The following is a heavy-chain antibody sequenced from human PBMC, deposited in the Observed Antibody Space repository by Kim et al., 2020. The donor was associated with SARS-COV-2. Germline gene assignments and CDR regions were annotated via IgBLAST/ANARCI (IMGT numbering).Heavy chain of an antibody. V-gene: IGHV3-30*18. Sequence: GGSLRLSCAASGFTFSSYGMHWVRQAPGKGLEWVAVISYDGSNKYYADSVKGRFTISRDNSKNTLYLQMNSLRAEDTAVYYCAKARSVTPDGYWGQGTLVTVSS. J-gene: IGHJ4*02. CDR3: AKARSVTPDGY. CDR1: GFTFSSYG. D-gene: IGHD4-17*01. CDR2: ISYDGSNK.